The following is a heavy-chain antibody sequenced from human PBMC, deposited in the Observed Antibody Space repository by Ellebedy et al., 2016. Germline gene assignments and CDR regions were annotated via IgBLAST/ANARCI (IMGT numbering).Heavy chain of an antibody. D-gene: IGHD4-17*01. Sequence: GESLKISXATSGFTFRNFFMSWVRQTPGKGLEWVSTISAGSDTTRLADSVKGRFTISRDSSKNSVYLRMNNLRVEDTAVYYCRQGHYADLWGQGTLVTVSS. CDR2: ISAGSDTT. V-gene: IGHV3-23*01. CDR1: GFTFRNFF. J-gene: IGHJ4*02. CDR3: RQGHYADL.